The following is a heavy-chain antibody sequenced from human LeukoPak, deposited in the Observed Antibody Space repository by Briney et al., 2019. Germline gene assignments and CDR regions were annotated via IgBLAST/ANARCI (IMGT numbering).Heavy chain of an antibody. D-gene: IGHD3-22*01. CDR1: GFTFSSYG. CDR2: IWYDGSNK. V-gene: IGHV3-33*01. CDR3: ARAGPRDYYDSSGYPDY. Sequence: PGRSLRLSCAASGFTFSSYGMHWVRQAPGKGLEWVAVIWYDGSNKYYADSVKGRFTISRDNSKNTLYPQMNSLRAEDTAVYYCARAGPRDYYDSSGYPDYWGQGTLVTVSS. J-gene: IGHJ4*02.